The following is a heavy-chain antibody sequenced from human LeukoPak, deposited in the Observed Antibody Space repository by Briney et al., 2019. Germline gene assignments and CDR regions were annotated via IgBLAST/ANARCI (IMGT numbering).Heavy chain of an antibody. CDR1: GGSISSSSYY. CDR3: ARDYSYGPTRFDY. D-gene: IGHD5-18*01. J-gene: IGHJ4*02. V-gene: IGHV4-39*07. Sequence: SETLSLTCTVSGGSISSSSYYWGWIRQPPGKGLEWIGSIYYSGSTYYNPSLKSRVTISVDTSKNQFSLKLSSVTAADTAVYYCARDYSYGPTRFDYWGQGTLVTVSS. CDR2: IYYSGST.